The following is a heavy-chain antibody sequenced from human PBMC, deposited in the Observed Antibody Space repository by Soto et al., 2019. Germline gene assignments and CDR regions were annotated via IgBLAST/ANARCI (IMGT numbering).Heavy chain of an antibody. CDR1: GFTFSSYA. CDR3: AKEGPQRSHCSGGSCYSY. D-gene: IGHD2-15*01. CDR2: ISGSGGST. V-gene: IGHV3-23*01. J-gene: IGHJ4*02. Sequence: EVQLLESGGGLVQPGGSLRLSCAASGFTFSSYAMSWVRQAPGKGLEWVSAISGSGGSTYYADSVKGRFTISRDNSKNTLYLQMDSLRAEDTAVYYCAKEGPQRSHCSGGSCYSYWGQGTLVTVSS.